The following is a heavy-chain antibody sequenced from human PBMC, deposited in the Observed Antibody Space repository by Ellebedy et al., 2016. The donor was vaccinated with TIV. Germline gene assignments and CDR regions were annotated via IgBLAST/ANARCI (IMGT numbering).Heavy chain of an antibody. CDR2: IIPIFGTA. CDR3: ARVAPGRLSSKQQLVLKPEHYYYYYGMDV. J-gene: IGHJ6*02. Sequence: ASVKVSCKASGGTFSSYAISWVRQAPGQGLEWMGGIIPIFGTANYAQSFQGRVTITADESTSTAYMELSSLRSEDTAVYYCARVAPGRLSSKQQLVLKPEHYYYYYGMDVWGQGTTVTVSS. CDR1: GGTFSSYA. V-gene: IGHV1-69*13. D-gene: IGHD6-13*01.